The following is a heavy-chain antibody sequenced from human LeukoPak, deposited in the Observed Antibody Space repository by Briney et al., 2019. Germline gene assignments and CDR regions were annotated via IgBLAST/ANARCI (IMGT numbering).Heavy chain of an antibody. J-gene: IGHJ4*02. CDR1: GYTFTGYY. Sequence: ASVKVSCKASGYTFTGYYMHWVRQAPGQGLEWMGWINPNSGGTNYAQKFQGRVTMTRDTSISTAYMELSRLRSDDTAVYYCARDLIRSYSSSSLPGYWGQGTLVTVSS. V-gene: IGHV1-2*02. CDR2: INPNSGGT. D-gene: IGHD6-6*01. CDR3: ARDLIRSYSSSSLPGY.